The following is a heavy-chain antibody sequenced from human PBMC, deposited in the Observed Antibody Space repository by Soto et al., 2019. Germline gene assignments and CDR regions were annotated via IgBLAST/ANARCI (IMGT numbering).Heavy chain of an antibody. CDR1: GGTFSRYA. Sequence: QVQLVQSGAEVKKPGSSVKVSCKASGGTFSRYAISWVRQAPGQGLEWMGGITPMFGTANYAQKFQGRATITADESTSTVHMERRRLRSEDTAVYYCAQTLGSAVAGPGRFDLWCRGTLVLVSS. V-gene: IGHV1-69*12. D-gene: IGHD6-19*01. J-gene: IGHJ2*01. CDR3: AQTLGSAVAGPGRFDL. CDR2: ITPMFGTA.